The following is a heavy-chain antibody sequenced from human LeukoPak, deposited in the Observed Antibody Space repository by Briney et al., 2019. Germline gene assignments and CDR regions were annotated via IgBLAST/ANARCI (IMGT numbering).Heavy chain of an antibody. CDR3: ARDGADYYGSGYDY. V-gene: IGHV3-74*01. J-gene: IGHJ4*02. D-gene: IGHD3-10*01. CDR1: GFTFSNYW. CDR2: ISSDGRST. Sequence: GGSLRLSCAASGFTFSNYWMRWVRQAPGKGLVWVSRISSDGRSTGYADSVKGRFTISRDNARNTLYLQMNSLRAEDTAVYYCARDGADYYGSGYDYWGQGTLVTVSS.